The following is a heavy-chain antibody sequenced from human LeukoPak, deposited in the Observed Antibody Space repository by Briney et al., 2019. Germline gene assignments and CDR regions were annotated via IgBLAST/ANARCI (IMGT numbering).Heavy chain of an antibody. Sequence: SETLSLTCTVSGGSISSRSYYWGWIRQPPGKGLEWIGSIYYSGSTYYNPSLQSRVTISVDTSKNQFSLKLSSVTAADTAVYYCARRDSRSGSYYSFPKRDAFDIWGQGTMVTVSS. D-gene: IGHD3-10*01. CDR2: IYYSGST. CDR1: GGSISSRSYY. CDR3: ARRDSRSGSYYSFPKRDAFDI. V-gene: IGHV4-39*01. J-gene: IGHJ3*02.